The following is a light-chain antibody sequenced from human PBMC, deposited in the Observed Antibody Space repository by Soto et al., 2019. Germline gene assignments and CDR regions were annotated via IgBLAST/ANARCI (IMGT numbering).Light chain of an antibody. CDR1: SSDVGGYNY. CDR2: DVS. J-gene: IGLJ2*01. CDR3: SSYATSTTVL. V-gene: IGLV2-14*03. Sequence: QPVLTQPASVSGSPGQSITISCTGTSSDVGGYNYVSWYQQHPGRAPQLMIYDVSNRPSGVSNRFSGSRSGNTASLTISGLQAEDEADYYCSSYATSTTVLFGGGTKVTVL.